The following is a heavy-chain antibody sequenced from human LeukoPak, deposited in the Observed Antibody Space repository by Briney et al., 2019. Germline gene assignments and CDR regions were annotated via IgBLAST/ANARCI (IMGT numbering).Heavy chain of an antibody. Sequence: SETLSLTCAVSGYSISIGYYWGWIRQPPGKGLEWIGNMYHSGSTYCNPSLKSRVTLSVDTSTNQFSLKLSSVTAADTAVYYCARRLDNYGYDYWGQGTLVTVSS. V-gene: IGHV4-38-2*01. CDR3: ARRLDNYGYDY. J-gene: IGHJ4*02. CDR1: GYSISIGYY. D-gene: IGHD5-18*01. CDR2: MYHSGST.